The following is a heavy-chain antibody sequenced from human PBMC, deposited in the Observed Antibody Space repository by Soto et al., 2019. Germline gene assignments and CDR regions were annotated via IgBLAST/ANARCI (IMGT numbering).Heavy chain of an antibody. D-gene: IGHD3-22*01. CDR3: AKDVNLDYYDSSGYYSWFDP. J-gene: IGHJ5*02. V-gene: IGHV3-23*01. CDR2: ISGSGGST. CDR1: GFTFSSYA. Sequence: GGSLRLSCAASGFTFSSYAMSWVRQAPGKGLEWVSAISGSGGSTYYADSVKGRFATSRDNSKNTLYLQMNSLRAEDTAVYYCAKDVNLDYYDSSGYYSWFDPWGQGTLVTVSS.